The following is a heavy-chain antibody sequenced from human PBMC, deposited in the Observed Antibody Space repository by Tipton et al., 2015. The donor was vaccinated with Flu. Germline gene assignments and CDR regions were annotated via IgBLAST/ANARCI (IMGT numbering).Heavy chain of an antibody. J-gene: IGHJ3*02. V-gene: IGHV4-61*02. CDR2: IYTNANT. Sequence: TLSLTCTVSGGSISRGSYYYNWIRQPAGKGLEWIGRIYTNANTNYKPSLKSRVTISIDRSKNQFSLRLSSVTAADTAVYFCARVGSLTGSAPRNAFDIWGQGTMVTVSS. D-gene: IGHD3-10*01. CDR3: ARVGSLTGSAPRNAFDI. CDR1: GGSISRGSYY.